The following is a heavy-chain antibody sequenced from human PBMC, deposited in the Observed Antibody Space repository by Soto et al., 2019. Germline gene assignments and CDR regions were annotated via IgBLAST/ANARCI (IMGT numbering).Heavy chain of an antibody. CDR1: GFTFSSNG. V-gene: IGHV3-30*18. J-gene: IGHJ4*02. Sequence: QVQLVESGGGVVQPGRSLRLSCAASGFTFSSNGMHWVRQAPGKGLEWVAVISYDGSNKYYADSVKGRFTISRDNSKNTLYLQMNSLRAEDTAVYYCAKRDGDYVGALDYWGQGTLVTVSS. CDR3: AKRDGDYVGALDY. CDR2: ISYDGSNK. D-gene: IGHD4-17*01.